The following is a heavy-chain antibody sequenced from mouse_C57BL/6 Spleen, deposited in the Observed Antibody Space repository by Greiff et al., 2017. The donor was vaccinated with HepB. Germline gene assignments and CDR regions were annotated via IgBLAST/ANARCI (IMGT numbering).Heavy chain of an antibody. CDR2: ISYDGSN. CDR3: AREGIYYGNSWFAY. CDR1: GYSITSCYY. J-gene: IGHJ3*01. V-gene: IGHV3-6*01. Sequence: EVQLQESGPGLVKPSQSLSLTCSVTGYSITSCYYWNWIRQFPGNKLEWMGYISYDGSNNYNPSLKNRISITRDTSKNQFFLKLNSVTTEDTATYYCAREGIYYGNSWFAYWGQGTLVTVSA. D-gene: IGHD2-1*01.